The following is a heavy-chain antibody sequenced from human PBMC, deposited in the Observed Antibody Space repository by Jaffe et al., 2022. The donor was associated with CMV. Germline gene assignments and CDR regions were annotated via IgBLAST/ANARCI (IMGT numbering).Heavy chain of an antibody. J-gene: IGHJ3*01. CDR1: GFTVTGYY. CDR3: VRCMNYHDSGGYETNDAFDL. CDR2: VYTSGAT. Sequence: EGQLVESGGGLVQSGGSLTLSCAVSGFTVTGYYMNWVRQAPGKGLEWVSVVYTSGATYYRDSVKGRFSISSDTSKNTLFLQMNSLRAEDSAIYYCVRCMNYHDSGGYETNDAFDLWGHGTMVTVSS. V-gene: IGHV3-66*01. D-gene: IGHD3-22*01.